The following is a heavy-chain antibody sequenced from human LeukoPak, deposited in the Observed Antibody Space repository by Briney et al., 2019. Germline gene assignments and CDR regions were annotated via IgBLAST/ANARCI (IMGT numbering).Heavy chain of an antibody. D-gene: IGHD4-17*01. CDR1: GFTFSSYA. J-gene: IGHJ4*02. Sequence: GGSLRLSCAASGFTFSSYAMSWVRQAPGKGLEWVSAISGSGGSTYYADSVKGRFTISRDNSQNTLYLQMNSLRAEDTAVYYRASDYADYVGYFFFDYWGQGTLVTVSS. CDR3: ASDYADYVGYFFFDY. CDR2: ISGSGGST. V-gene: IGHV3-23*01.